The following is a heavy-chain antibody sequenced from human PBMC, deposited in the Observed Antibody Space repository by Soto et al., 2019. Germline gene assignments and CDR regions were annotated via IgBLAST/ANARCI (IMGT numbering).Heavy chain of an antibody. V-gene: IGHV4-61*01. CDR3: ARGSWGSGFDY. D-gene: IGHD2-15*01. CDR1: GGSVSSGSYY. Sequence: QVQLQESGPGLVKPSETLSLTCTVSGGSVSSGSYYWSWIRQPPGKGLEWIGYIYYSGSTNYNPSLKSRVTISVDTSKNQFSLKLSSVTAADTAVYYCARGSWGSGFDYWGQGTLVTVSS. J-gene: IGHJ4*02. CDR2: IYYSGST.